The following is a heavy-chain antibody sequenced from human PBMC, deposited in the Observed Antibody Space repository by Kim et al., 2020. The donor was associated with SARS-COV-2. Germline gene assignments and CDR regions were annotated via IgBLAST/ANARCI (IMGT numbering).Heavy chain of an antibody. V-gene: IGHV1-3*01. Sequence: ASVKVSCKASGYSFIIYAIHWVRQAPGQRLEWMGWVNAGNGNTRYSQKIQDRVTITRDVSSNTAYMELSSLTSEDTAVYYCARGGEQSFIDFWCQGTLVT. CDR1: GYSFIIYA. CDR3: ARGGEQSFIDF. J-gene: IGHJ4*02. D-gene: IGHD4-4*01. CDR2: VNAGNGNT.